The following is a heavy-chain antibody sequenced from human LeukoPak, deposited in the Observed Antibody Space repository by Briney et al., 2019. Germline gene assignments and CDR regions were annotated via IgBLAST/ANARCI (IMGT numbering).Heavy chain of an antibody. D-gene: IGHD2-2*01. CDR3: ARDTRYCSSTSCPNWFDP. CDR2: IYYSGST. Sequence: SETLSLTCTVSGGSISSSSYYWGWIRQPPGKGLEWIGYIYYSGSTYYNPSLKSRVTISVDTSKNQFSLKLSSVTAADTAVYYCARDTRYCSSTSCPNWFDPWGQGTLVTVSS. CDR1: GGSISSSSYY. V-gene: IGHV4-31*03. J-gene: IGHJ5*02.